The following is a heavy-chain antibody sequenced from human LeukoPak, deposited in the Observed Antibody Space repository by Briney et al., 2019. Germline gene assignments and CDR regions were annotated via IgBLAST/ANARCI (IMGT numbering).Heavy chain of an antibody. Sequence: PSETLSLTGAVYGGSFSGYYWSWIRQPPGKGLEWIGEINHSGSTNYNPSLKSRVTISVDTSKNQFSLKLSSVTAADTAVYYCARVPLGGRRKYYFDYWGQGTLVTVSS. J-gene: IGHJ4*02. V-gene: IGHV4-34*01. CDR3: ARVPLGGRRKYYFDY. CDR2: INHSGST. D-gene: IGHD2-15*01. CDR1: GGSFSGYY.